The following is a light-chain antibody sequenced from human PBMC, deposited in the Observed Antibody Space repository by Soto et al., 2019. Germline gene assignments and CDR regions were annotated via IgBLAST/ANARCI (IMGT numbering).Light chain of an antibody. Sequence: DIQMTQSPSSLSASVGDRVTITCRASQSVNNWFAWYQQKPGKAPILLIYGDSSLESGVPSRFSGSRSGTEFTLTISSLHPDDFATYYCQEYNSFSLTFGQGTKVDIK. CDR3: QEYNSFSLT. CDR2: GDS. J-gene: IGKJ1*01. V-gene: IGKV1-5*01. CDR1: QSVNNW.